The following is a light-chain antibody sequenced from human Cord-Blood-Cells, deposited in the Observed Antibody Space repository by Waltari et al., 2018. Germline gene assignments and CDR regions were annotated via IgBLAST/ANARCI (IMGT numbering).Light chain of an antibody. CDR3: CSYAGSSTWV. V-gene: IGLV2-23*01. Sequence: QSDLTQPASVSGSPGQSITIFCTGTSSAVGSYNLVSWYQQHPGKAPKLMIYEGSKRPAGVSNLFSGSKSGNTASLTISGLQAEDEADYYCCSYAGSSTWVFGGGTKLTVL. CDR1: SSAVGSYNL. J-gene: IGLJ3*02. CDR2: EGS.